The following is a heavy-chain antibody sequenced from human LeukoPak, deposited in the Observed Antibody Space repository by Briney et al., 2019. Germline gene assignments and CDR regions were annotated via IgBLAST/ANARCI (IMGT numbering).Heavy chain of an antibody. Sequence: GGSLRLSCAASGFTLSSYSMNWVRQAPGKGLEWVSSISSSSSYIYYADSVKGRFTISRDNAKNSLYLQMNSLRAEDTAVYYCARVGARDIVVVPAAMGYYYYYYMDVWGKGTTVTVSS. CDR2: ISSSSSYI. D-gene: IGHD2-2*01. CDR1: GFTLSSYS. J-gene: IGHJ6*03. CDR3: ARVGARDIVVVPAAMGYYYYYYMDV. V-gene: IGHV3-21*01.